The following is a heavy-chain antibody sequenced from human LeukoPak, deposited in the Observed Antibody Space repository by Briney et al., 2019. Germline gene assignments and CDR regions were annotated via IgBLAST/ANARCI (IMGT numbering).Heavy chain of an antibody. CDR3: ANPS. CDR2: INGSGGST. J-gene: IGHJ5*02. Sequence: EASLKLSCKASGYTFSSYDMSWVRQAPGKGLEWISSINGSGGSTYYADSVKGRVTITRDNSKNTPYLELTSLRSDDTAVYYCANPSWGEGALVTVSS. CDR1: GYTFSSYD. V-gene: IGHV3-23*01.